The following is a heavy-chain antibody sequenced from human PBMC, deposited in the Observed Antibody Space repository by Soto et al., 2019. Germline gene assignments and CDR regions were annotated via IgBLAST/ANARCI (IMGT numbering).Heavy chain of an antibody. CDR3: ARLLYSWGEPHYFDS. V-gene: IGHV5-51*01. Sequence: PGESLKISCQTSGYTFSSNWIGWVRQMPGKGLEWMGIIYPGDSETRYSPSFQGQVTISADRSFSTAYLQWTSLQASDTAMYYCARLLYSWGEPHYFDSWGQGTMVTVSS. CDR2: IYPGDSET. J-gene: IGHJ4*02. D-gene: IGHD3-16*01. CDR1: GYTFSSNW.